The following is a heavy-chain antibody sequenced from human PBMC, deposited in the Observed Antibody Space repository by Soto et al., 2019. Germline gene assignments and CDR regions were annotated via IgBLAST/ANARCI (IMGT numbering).Heavy chain of an antibody. Sequence: QVQLVQSGAEMQQPGASVRLSCTASGGTFSKYAFSWVRQAPGQGLEWLGGTISMFGTPNYAQKVQGRGAISANESTATDNSELSSQESADTYGYCFAKSLRDRNYYGGIAVWGQGTTVTVSS. J-gene: IGHJ6*02. CDR1: GGTFSKYA. D-gene: IGHD3-22*01. CDR3: AKSLRDRNYYGGIAV. V-gene: IGHV1-69*01. CDR2: TISMFGTP.